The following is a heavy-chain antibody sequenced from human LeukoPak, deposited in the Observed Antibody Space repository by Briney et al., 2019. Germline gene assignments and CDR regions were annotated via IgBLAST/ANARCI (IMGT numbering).Heavy chain of an antibody. J-gene: IGHJ4*02. V-gene: IGHV4-34*01. CDR2: INHSGST. CDR3: ASPGYCSGGSCRKPFDY. D-gene: IGHD2-15*01. Sequence: PSETLCLTCAVYGGSFSGYYWSWIRQPPGKGLEWIGEINHSGSTNYNPSLKSRVTISVDTSKNQFSLKLSSVTAADTAVYYCASPGYCSGGSCRKPFDYWGQGTLVTVSS. CDR1: GGSFSGYY.